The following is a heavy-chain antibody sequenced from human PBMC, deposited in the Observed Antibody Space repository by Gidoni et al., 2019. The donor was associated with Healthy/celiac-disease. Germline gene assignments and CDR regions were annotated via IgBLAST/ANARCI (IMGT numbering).Heavy chain of an antibody. J-gene: IGHJ6*01. CDR2: SSSSSSYI. V-gene: IGHV3-21*01. D-gene: IGHD3-9*01. CDR3: ARDGEYYDILTGYYTYDYYYGMDV. CDR1: GFTFIISI. Sequence: EVQLVESGGGLVKPGGSLRLSCASSGFTFIISIINWFRQAPGKGLEWVSASSSSSSYIYYADSVKGRFTISRDNAKNSLYLQMNSLRAEDTAVYYCARDGEYYDILTGYYTYDYYYGMDVWGQGTTVTVSS.